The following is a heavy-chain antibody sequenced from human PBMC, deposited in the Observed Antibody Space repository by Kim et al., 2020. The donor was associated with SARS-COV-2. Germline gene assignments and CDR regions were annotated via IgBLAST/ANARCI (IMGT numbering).Heavy chain of an antibody. CDR3: VKALYSSGWYVTDY. J-gene: IGHJ4*02. CDR1: GFTFSSYA. CDR2: ISSNGGST. D-gene: IGHD6-19*01. Sequence: GGSLRLSCSASGFTFSSYAMHWVRQAPGKGLEYVSAISSNGGSTYYADSVKGRFTISRDNSKNTLYLQMSSLRAEDTAVYYCVKALYSSGWYVTDYWGQGTLVTVSS. V-gene: IGHV3-64D*09.